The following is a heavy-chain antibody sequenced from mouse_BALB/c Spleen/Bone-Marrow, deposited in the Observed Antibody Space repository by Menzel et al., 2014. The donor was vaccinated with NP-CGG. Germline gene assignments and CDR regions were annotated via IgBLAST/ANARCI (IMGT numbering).Heavy chain of an antibody. CDR3: TRRLFDY. V-gene: IGHV1S81*02. CDR2: INPSNGGT. J-gene: IGHJ2*01. Sequence: QVQLKESGAELVKPGASVKLSCKASGYTFXSYYMYWVKQRPGQGLEWIGGINPSNGGTNFNEKFKSKATLTVDKSSSTAYMQLSSLTSEDSAVYYCTRRLFDYWGQGTTLTVSS. CDR1: GYTFXSYY. D-gene: IGHD1-2*01.